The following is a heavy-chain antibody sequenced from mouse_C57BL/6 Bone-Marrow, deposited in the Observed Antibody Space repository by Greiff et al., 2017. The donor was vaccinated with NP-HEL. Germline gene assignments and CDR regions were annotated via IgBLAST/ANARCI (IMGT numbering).Heavy chain of an antibody. CDR3: AGHYGSLAY. V-gene: IGHV1-81*01. Sequence: QVQLQQSGAELARPGASVKLSCKASGYTFTSYGIRWVKQRTGQGLEWIGEIYPRSRNTYYNEKFKGKARMTADKSSSTAERELRSLTSEDSAVYFCAGHYGSLAYWGQGTLVTVSA. CDR2: IYPRSRNT. D-gene: IGHD1-1*01. CDR1: GYTFTSYG. J-gene: IGHJ3*01.